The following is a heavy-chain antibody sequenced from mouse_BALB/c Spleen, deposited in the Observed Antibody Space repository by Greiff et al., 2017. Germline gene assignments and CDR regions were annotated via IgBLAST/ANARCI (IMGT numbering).Heavy chain of an antibody. CDR3: ARDYGSTYYYAMDY. Sequence: EVQLVESGGGLVKPGGSLKLSCAASGFTFSDYYMYWVRQTPEKRLEWVATISDGGSYTYYPDSVKGRFPISRDNAKNNLYLQMSSLKSEDTAMYYCARDYGSTYYYAMDYWGQGTSVTVSS. J-gene: IGHJ4*01. CDR1: GFTFSDYY. V-gene: IGHV5-4*02. D-gene: IGHD1-1*01. CDR2: ISDGGSYT.